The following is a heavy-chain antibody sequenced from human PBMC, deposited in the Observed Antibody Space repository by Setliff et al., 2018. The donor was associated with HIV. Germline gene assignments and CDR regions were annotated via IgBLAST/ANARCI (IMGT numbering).Heavy chain of an antibody. CDR1: GGSICSGIYY. CDR2: IYYSGST. Sequence: SETLSLTCTVSGGSICSGIYYWSWIRQPPGKGLEGIGSIYYSGSTYYNPSLKSRVTISVDTSKNQFSLKLSSVTAADTAVYHCATYADRESNRFDPWGQGILVTVS. D-gene: IGHD3-10*01. V-gene: IGHV4-39*01. J-gene: IGHJ5*02. CDR3: ATYADRESNRFDP.